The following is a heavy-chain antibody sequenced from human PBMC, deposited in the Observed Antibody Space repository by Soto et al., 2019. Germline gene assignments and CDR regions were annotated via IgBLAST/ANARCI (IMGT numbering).Heavy chain of an antibody. CDR1: GYTFRSFG. J-gene: IGHJ3*01. V-gene: IGHV1-18*01. CDR2: ISAYSGNT. CDR3: GRAPMHDLGGTSGCALEV. D-gene: IGHD1-26*01. Sequence: ASVKVSCKTSGYTFRSFGISWVRQAPGQGLEWMGWISAYSGNTNYAQKVQDRVTVTADTSTNTAYMEIRSLTSDDTAVYYGGRAPMHDLGGTSGCALEVWGQGTMVTVS.